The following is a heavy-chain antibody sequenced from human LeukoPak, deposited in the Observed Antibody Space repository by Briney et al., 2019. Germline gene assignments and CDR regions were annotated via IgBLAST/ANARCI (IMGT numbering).Heavy chain of an antibody. CDR3: ARGLEWLTRRHTWFDP. J-gene: IGHJ5*02. Sequence: ASVKVSCKASGGTFSSYAITWVRQAPGQGLEWMGWISAYNGNTNYAQKLQGRVTMTTDTSTSTAYMELRSLRSDDTAVYYCARGLEWLTRRHTWFDPWGQGTLVTVSS. CDR1: GGTFSSYA. V-gene: IGHV1-18*01. D-gene: IGHD3-3*01. CDR2: ISAYNGNT.